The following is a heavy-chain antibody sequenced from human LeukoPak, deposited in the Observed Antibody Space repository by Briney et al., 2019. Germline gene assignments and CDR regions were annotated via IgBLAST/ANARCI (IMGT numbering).Heavy chain of an antibody. J-gene: IGHJ4*02. D-gene: IGHD6-6*01. CDR3: ARGRLSSDY. V-gene: IGHV7-4-1*02. CDR2: INTNTGKP. CDR1: GYTFTSYS. Sequence: GASVKVSCKASGYTFTSYSMNWVRQAPGQGLAWMGYINTNTGKPTYAQGFTGRFVFSLDTSVSTAYLEISSLQAEDTAVYFCARGRLSSDYWGQGTLVTVSS.